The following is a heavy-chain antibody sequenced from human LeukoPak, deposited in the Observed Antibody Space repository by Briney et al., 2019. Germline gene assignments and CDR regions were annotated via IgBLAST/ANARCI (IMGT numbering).Heavy chain of an antibody. J-gene: IGHJ3*02. CDR2: IYYSGST. CDR1: GGSISSYY. V-gene: IGHV4-59*01. D-gene: IGHD2-21*02. Sequence: PSETLSLTCTVSGGSISSYYWSWIRQPPGKGLEWIGYIYYSGSTNYNPSLKSRVTTSVDTSKNQFSLKLSSVTAADTAVYYCARVTLAYCGGDCYDDAFDIWGQGTMVTVSS. CDR3: ARVTLAYCGGDCYDDAFDI.